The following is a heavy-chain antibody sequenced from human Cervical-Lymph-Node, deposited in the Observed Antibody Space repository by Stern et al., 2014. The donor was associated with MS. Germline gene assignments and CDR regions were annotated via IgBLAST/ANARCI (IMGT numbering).Heavy chain of an antibody. Sequence: MQLVQSGGDLVQPGGSLRLSCAASGFTVSSFFVSWVRQAPGKGLEWVSIIYSGGSAFYSDSVKGRFTISRDTSKNTLYLQMTSLRAEDTAVYYCARGGKNDAFDIWGQGTTVTVSS. D-gene: IGHD3-16*01. CDR2: IYSGGSA. V-gene: IGHV3-66*02. CDR1: GFTVSSFF. CDR3: ARGGKNDAFDI. J-gene: IGHJ3*02.